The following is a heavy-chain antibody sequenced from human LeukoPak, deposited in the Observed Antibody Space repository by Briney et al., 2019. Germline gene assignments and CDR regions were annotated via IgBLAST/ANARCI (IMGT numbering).Heavy chain of an antibody. Sequence: PSETLSLTCTVSGGSISSSSYYWGWIRQPPGKGLEWIGSISYSGITYYNPSLKTRVTISVDTSKKRFSLKLSSVTAADTAVYYCARTGGSGSLWGQGTLVTVSS. CDR2: ISYSGIT. V-gene: IGHV4-39*01. J-gene: IGHJ4*02. CDR1: GGSISSSSYY. CDR3: ARTGGSGSL. D-gene: IGHD3-10*01.